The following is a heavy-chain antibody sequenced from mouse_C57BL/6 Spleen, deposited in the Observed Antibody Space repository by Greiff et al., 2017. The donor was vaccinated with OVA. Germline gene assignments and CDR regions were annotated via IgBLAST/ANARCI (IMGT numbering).Heavy chain of an antibody. V-gene: IGHV5-16*01. Sequence: EVQLQESEGGLVQPGSSMKLSCTASGFTFSDYYMAWVRQVPEKGLEWVANINYDGSSTYYLDSLKSRFIISRDNAKNILYLQMSSLKSEDTATYYGARVGLTGRDYYAMDYWGQGTSVTVSS. CDR2: INYDGSST. CDR1: GFTFSDYY. CDR3: ARVGLTGRDYYAMDY. J-gene: IGHJ4*01. D-gene: IGHD4-1*01.